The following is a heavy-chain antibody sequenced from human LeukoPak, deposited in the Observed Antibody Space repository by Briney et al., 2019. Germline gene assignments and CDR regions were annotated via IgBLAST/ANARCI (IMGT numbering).Heavy chain of an antibody. D-gene: IGHD5-18*01. CDR2: TYHRSKWYN. CDR3: AREGGEDSYGYYPPDY. CDR1: GDSVSSNSAA. J-gene: IGHJ4*02. V-gene: IGHV6-1*01. Sequence: SQTLSLTCAISGDSVSSNSAAWNWIRQSPSRGLEWLGGTYHRSKWYNDYAASVKSRITINPDTSKNQFSLQLNSVTPEDTAVYYCAREGGEDSYGYYPPDYWGQGTLVTVSS.